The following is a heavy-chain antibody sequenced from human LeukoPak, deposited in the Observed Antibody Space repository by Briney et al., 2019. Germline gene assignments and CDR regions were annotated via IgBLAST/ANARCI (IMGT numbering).Heavy chain of an antibody. J-gene: IGHJ4*02. V-gene: IGHV4-59*01. D-gene: IGHD6-19*01. CDR1: GGSISSYY. CDR2: IYYSRST. CDR3: ARGRSSGLGDY. Sequence: SETLSLTCTVSGGSISSYYWSWIRQPPGKGLEWIGYIYYSRSTNYNPSLKSRVTISVDTSKNQFSLKLSSVTAADTAVYYCARGRSSGLGDYWGQGTLVTVSS.